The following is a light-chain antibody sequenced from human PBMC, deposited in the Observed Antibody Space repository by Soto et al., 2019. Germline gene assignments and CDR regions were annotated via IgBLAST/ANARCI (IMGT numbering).Light chain of an antibody. CDR3: QQSYRTPYT. V-gene: IGKV1-39*01. J-gene: IGKJ2*01. CDR2: ASS. CDR1: QGISTY. Sequence: DIQMTQSPSSLSASVGDRVTITCRASQGISTYLIWYQQRQGKAPKLLIYASSNLVSGVPSRFTGSGSRTEFTLTISSLQPEDFATYYCQQSYRTPYTFGQGTKLATK.